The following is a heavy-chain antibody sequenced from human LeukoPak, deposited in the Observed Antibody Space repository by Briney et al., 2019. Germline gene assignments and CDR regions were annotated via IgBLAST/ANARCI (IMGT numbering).Heavy chain of an antibody. CDR1: GFSFSSYG. CDR2: ITGSGGNT. CDR3: AVDWYEGSVKGTFDY. D-gene: IGHD3-22*01. Sequence: PGGSLRLSCAASGFSFSSYGMSWVRQGPGKGLEWVSTITGSGGNTDYADSVKGRFTISRDNSKNTLYLQMHSLRAEDTAVYYWAVDWYEGSVKGTFDYWAREPWSPSPQ. J-gene: IGHJ4*02. V-gene: IGHV3-23*01.